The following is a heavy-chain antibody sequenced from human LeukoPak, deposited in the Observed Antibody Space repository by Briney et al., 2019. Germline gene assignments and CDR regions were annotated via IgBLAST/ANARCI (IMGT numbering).Heavy chain of an antibody. Sequence: GASVKVSCKASGYTFTSYAMHWVRQAPGQRLEWMGWINAGNGNTKYSQKFQGRVTITRDTSASTAYMELSSLRSEDTAVYYCASPGLEVVTAKPTNFDYWGQGTLVIVSS. V-gene: IGHV1-3*01. CDR1: GYTFTSYA. CDR3: ASPGLEVVTAKPTNFDY. J-gene: IGHJ4*02. D-gene: IGHD2-21*02. CDR2: INAGNGNT.